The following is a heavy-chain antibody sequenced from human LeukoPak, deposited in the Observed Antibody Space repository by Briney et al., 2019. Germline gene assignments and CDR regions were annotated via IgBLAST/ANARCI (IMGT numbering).Heavy chain of an antibody. D-gene: IGHD4-17*01. CDR1: GFTFSSYW. Sequence: GGSLRLSCAASGFTFSSYWMHWVRQAPGKGLVWVSRINSDGSSTSYADSVKGRFTISRDNSKNTLYLQMNSLRAEDTAVYYCARDPTPVYMTTVFVYYYYMDVWGKGTTVTISS. V-gene: IGHV3-74*01. J-gene: IGHJ6*03. CDR3: ARDPTPVYMTTVFVYYYYMDV. CDR2: INSDGSST.